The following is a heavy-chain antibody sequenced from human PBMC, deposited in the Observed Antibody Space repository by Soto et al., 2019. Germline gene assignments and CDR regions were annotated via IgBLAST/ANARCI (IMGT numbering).Heavy chain of an antibody. Sequence: NPSETLSLTCTVSGGSISSSSYYWGWIRQPPGKGLEWIGSIYYSGSTYYNPSLKSRVTISVDTSKNQFSLKLSSVTAADTAVYYCASNYDVDIVATALAVATDWGQGTLVTVSS. D-gene: IGHD5-12*01. J-gene: IGHJ4*02. CDR1: GGSISSSSYY. CDR3: ASNYDVDIVATALAVATD. V-gene: IGHV4-39*01. CDR2: IYYSGST.